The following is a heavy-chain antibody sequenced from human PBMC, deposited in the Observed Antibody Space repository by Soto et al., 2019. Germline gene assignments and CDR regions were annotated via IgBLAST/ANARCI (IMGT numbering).Heavy chain of an antibody. Sequence: QVQLQQWGAGLLKPSETLSLTCAVYGGSFSGYYWSWIRQPPGKGLEWIGEINHSGSTNYNPSVKSRVTISVDTSNNRFSLKLSSVTAADTAVYYCARCIRSYSSRIYYWCQGTLVTVSS. D-gene: IGHD6-13*01. CDR2: INHSGST. J-gene: IGHJ4*02. CDR1: GGSFSGYY. V-gene: IGHV4-34*01. CDR3: ARCIRSYSSRIYY.